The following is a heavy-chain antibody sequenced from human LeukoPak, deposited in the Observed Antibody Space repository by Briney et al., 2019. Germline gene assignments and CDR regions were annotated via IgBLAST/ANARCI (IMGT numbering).Heavy chain of an antibody. Sequence: PSETLSLTCTVSGGSISSGSYYWSWIRQPAGKGLEWIGRIYTSGSTNYNPSLKSRVTISVDTSKNQFSLKLSSVTAADTAVYYCARGVRSSSPFDYWGQGTLVTVSS. CDR2: IYTSGST. CDR1: GGSISSGSYY. CDR3: ARGVRSSSPFDY. J-gene: IGHJ4*02. V-gene: IGHV4-61*02. D-gene: IGHD6-6*01.